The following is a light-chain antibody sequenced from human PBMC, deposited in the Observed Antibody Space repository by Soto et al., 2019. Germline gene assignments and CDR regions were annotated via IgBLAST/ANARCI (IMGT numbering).Light chain of an antibody. V-gene: IGKV3-20*01. CDR3: QQYDSSPWT. CDR2: GAS. J-gene: IGKJ1*01. Sequence: EIVLTQSPATLSLSPGERATLSCRASQSVSSNYLGWYQQKPGQAPRLLIYGASSRATGIPDRFSGSGSGTDFTLTISRLEPEDFALYYCQQYDSSPWTFGQGTKLEIK. CDR1: QSVSSNY.